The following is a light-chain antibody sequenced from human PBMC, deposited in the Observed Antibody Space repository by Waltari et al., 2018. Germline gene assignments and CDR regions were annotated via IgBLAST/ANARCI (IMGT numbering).Light chain of an antibody. Sequence: DIQMTQSPSSLSASVGDRVTISCRASQDIRDHLGWFQQKPEKAPKRLIYASSTLESGVPSRFSGSGSGTEFTLTITSLQPEDFATYYCLQHNDYPFTFGQGTKLEIK. CDR1: QDIRDH. V-gene: IGKV1-17*01. CDR2: ASS. J-gene: IGKJ2*01. CDR3: LQHNDYPFT.